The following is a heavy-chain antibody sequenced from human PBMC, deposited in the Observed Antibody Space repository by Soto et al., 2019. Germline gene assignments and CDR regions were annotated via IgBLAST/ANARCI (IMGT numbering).Heavy chain of an antibody. V-gene: IGHV5-51*01. Sequence: GESLKISCKGSGYSFTSYWIGWVRQMPGKGLEWMGIIYPGDSDTRYSPSFQGQVTISADKSISTAYLQWSSLKASDTAMYYCARRTLGQLGNVRFDYWGQGTLVTVSS. J-gene: IGHJ4*02. CDR3: ARRTLGQLGNVRFDY. CDR1: GYSFTSYW. CDR2: IYPGDSDT. D-gene: IGHD3-16*01.